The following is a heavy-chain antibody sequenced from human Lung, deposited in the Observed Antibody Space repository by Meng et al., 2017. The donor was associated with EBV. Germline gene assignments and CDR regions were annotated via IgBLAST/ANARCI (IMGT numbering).Heavy chain of an antibody. D-gene: IGHD3-9*01. J-gene: IGHJ5*02. V-gene: IGHV3-30*18. CDR3: AKAQDQLRYFDYLSVNWLDP. Sequence: VQLVESGXGVVQPGRSLGLSCAASGFTLGXFTFCGYGMYWVRQAPYKGLEWVAVISDDGIHKYYADSVKGRFTISRDNSKNTLDLQMNSLRAEDTAVYYCAKAQDQLRYFDYLSVNWLDPWGQGTLFTVSS. CDR1: GFTLGXFTFCGYG. CDR2: ISDDGIHK.